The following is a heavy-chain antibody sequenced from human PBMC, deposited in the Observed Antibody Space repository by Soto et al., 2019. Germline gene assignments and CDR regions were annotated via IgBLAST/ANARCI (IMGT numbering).Heavy chain of an antibody. Sequence: EVQLVESGGGLVQPGGSLRLSCAASYFIFNHAWMNWVRQAPGKGLEWVARIKRKIDGGATDYAAPVKGRFTISRDDSKNAVYLQLDSLTTEDTGVYYCTGDSTMTTDYALDVWGQGTTVTVSS. CDR2: IKRKIDGGAT. J-gene: IGHJ6*01. CDR1: YFIFNHAW. D-gene: IGHD4-17*01. V-gene: IGHV3-15*07. CDR3: TGDSTMTTDYALDV.